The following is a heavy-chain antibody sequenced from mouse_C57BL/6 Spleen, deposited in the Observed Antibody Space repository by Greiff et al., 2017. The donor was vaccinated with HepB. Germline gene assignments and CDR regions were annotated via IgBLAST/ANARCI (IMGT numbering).Heavy chain of an antibody. CDR2: IHPNSGST. D-gene: IGHD2-2*01. V-gene: IGHV1-64*01. CDR3: ARSDYYGYDGYFDV. J-gene: IGHJ1*03. CDR1: GYTFTSYW. Sequence: QVQLQQPGAELVKPGASVKLSCKASGYTFTSYWMHWVKQRPGQGLEWIGMIHPNSGSTNYNEKFKSKATLTVDKSSSTAYMQLSSRTSEDSAVYYCARSDYYGYDGYFDVWGTGTTVTVSS.